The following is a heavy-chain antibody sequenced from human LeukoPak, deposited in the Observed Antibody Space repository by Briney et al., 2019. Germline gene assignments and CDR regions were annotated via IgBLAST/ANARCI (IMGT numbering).Heavy chain of an antibody. D-gene: IGHD1-26*01. CDR3: ARDGLGIVGATWPAYFDY. J-gene: IGHJ4*02. CDR1: GFTFRNYG. Sequence: GGSLRLSCAASGFTFRNYGMSWIRQAPGKGLEWVSYISSSGSTIYYADSVKGRFTISRDNAKNSLYLQMNSLRAEDTAVYYCARDGLGIVGATWPAYFDYWGQGTLVTVSS. CDR2: ISSSGSTI. V-gene: IGHV3-11*04.